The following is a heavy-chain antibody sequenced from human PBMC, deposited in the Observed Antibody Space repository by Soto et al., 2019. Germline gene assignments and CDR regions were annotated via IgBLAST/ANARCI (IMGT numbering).Heavy chain of an antibody. CDR2: ISGTSVST. Sequence: DVQLLESGGALVQPGGSLRLSCAVSGLSFSDYPMDWVRQAPGKGLEWVSRISGTSVSTYYADSVKGRFTISRDNSSNTLYLDMSSLTNEDTAVYYCAKPQSGSYYAAFDVWGQGTTVTVSS. V-gene: IGHV3-23*01. CDR1: GLSFSDYP. J-gene: IGHJ3*01. D-gene: IGHD1-26*01. CDR3: AKPQSGSYYAAFDV.